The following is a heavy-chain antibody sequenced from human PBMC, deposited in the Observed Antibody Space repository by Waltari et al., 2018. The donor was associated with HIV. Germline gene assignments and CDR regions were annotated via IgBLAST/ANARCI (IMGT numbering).Heavy chain of an antibody. CDR1: GSTLSSDW. CDR2: IKEDGSEK. J-gene: IGHJ3*02. Sequence: EVQLVESGGGLVQPGGSLRLSCEATGSTLSSDWMTGVRQAPGKGLEWVANIKEDGSEKWYVDSVKGRFNISRDNAKNSVYLQMNSLRAEDTAVYYCARSRSDAFDIWGQGTMVTVSS. CDR3: ARSRSDAFDI. V-gene: IGHV3-7*01.